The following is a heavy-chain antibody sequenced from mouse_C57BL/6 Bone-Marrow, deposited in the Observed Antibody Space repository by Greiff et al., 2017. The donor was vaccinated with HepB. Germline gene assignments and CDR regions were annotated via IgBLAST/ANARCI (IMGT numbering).Heavy chain of an antibody. J-gene: IGHJ1*03. V-gene: IGHV5-16*01. CDR2: NNYDGSST. Sequence: EVQVVESEGGLVQPGSSMKLSCTASGFTFSDYYMAWVRQVPEKGLEWVANNNYDGSSTYYLDSLKSRFIFSRDTAKNILYLQMSSLKSEDTATYYCAREATTVVDWYFDVWGTGTTVTVAS. CDR3: AREATTVVDWYFDV. CDR1: GFTFSDYY. D-gene: IGHD1-1*01.